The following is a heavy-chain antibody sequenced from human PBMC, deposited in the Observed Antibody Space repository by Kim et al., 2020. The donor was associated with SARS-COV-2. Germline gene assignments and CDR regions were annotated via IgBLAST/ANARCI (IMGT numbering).Heavy chain of an antibody. CDR2: IKQDGSEK. CDR1: GFTFSSYW. V-gene: IGHV3-7*01. J-gene: IGHJ5*02. CDR3: ARGGADWVSDWFDP. Sequence: GGSLRLSCAASGFTFSSYWMSWVRQAPGKGLEWVANIKQDGSEKYYVDSVKGRFTISRDNAKNSLYLQRNSLRAEDTAVYYCARGGADWVSDWFDPWGQGTLVTVSS. D-gene: IGHD2-21*01.